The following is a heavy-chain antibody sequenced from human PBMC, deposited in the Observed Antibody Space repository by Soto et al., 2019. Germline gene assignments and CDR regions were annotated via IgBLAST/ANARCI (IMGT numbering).Heavy chain of an antibody. CDR1: HVAFMCYL. CDR2: INYSGST. J-gene: IGHJ3*01. Sequence: PSETLSLTCGSSHVAFMCYLWSWILQRPGKELEWIGEINYSGSTKFNPSLKSRVTLSIDTSKDQFSLRLSSVTAADTAVYYCARDSGGLRLGESSLYGEKDSFDVWDQGTLVS. V-gene: IGHV4-34*01. D-gene: IGHD3-16*02. CDR3: ARDSGGLRLGESSLYGEKDSFDV.